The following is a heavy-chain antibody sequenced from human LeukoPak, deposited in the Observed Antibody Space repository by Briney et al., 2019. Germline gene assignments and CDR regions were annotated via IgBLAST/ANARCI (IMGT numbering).Heavy chain of an antibody. CDR2: IWYDGSNK. D-gene: IGHD3-22*01. CDR1: GFTFSSYG. Sequence: GGSLRLSCAASGFTFSSYGMHWVRQAPGKGLEWVAVIWYDGSNKYYADSVKGRFTISRDNSKNTLYLQMNSLRAEDTAVYYCARDERGYYDSSGFFGAIDYWGQGTQVTVSS. J-gene: IGHJ4*02. V-gene: IGHV3-33*01. CDR3: ARDERGYYDSSGFFGAIDY.